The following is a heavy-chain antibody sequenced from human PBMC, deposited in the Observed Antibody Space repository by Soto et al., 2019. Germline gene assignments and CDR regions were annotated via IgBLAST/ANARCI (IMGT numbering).Heavy chain of an antibody. J-gene: IGHJ4*02. Sequence: TSETLSLTCAVSGGSISSGGYSWIWIRQPPGKGLEWIGYIYHSGSTYYNPSLKSRVTISVDRSKNQFSLKLSPVTAADTAVYYCARGSGATRFDYWGQGTLVTVSS. CDR1: GGSISSGGYS. CDR3: ARGSGATRFDY. V-gene: IGHV4-30-2*01. CDR2: IYHSGST.